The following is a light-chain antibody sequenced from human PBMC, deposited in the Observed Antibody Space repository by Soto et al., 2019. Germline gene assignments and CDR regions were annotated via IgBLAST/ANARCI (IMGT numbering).Light chain of an antibody. CDR1: SSNIGAGYD. V-gene: IGLV1-40*01. CDR2: GNS. Sequence: QPVLTQPPSVSGAPGQRVTISCTGSSSNIGAGYDVPWYQQLPGTAPKLLIYGNSNRPSGVPDPFSGSKSGTSASLAITGLQAEDEADYYCQSYDSSLSGHWVFGGGTKLTVL. CDR3: QSYDSSLSGHWV. J-gene: IGLJ3*02.